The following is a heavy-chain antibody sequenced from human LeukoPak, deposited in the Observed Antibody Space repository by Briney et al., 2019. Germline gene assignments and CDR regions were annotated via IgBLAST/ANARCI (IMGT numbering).Heavy chain of an antibody. CDR2: ISADGGRT. Sequence: PGGSLRLSCAASGFTFSNYAMSWVRQAPGKGLEWVSAISADGGRTYYADSVKGQFTISRDNSKNTLYLQMNSLRAEDTAVYYCARSPITIFGVVIGYYFDYWGQGTLVTVSS. V-gene: IGHV3-23*01. CDR1: GFTFSNYA. CDR3: ARSPITIFGVVIGYYFDY. J-gene: IGHJ4*02. D-gene: IGHD3-3*01.